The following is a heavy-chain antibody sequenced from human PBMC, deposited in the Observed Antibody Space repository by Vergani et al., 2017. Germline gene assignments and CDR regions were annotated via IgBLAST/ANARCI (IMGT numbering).Heavy chain of an antibody. D-gene: IGHD3-3*01. CDR3: ARVVSFGVVRVCWFYP. CDR2: IYCSGST. Sequence: QVQLQESGPGLVKPSETLSLTCTVSGRSISSYYWSWIRQPPGKGLEWIGYIYCSGSTNYNPSLKSRVTISVDTSKNQFSLKLSSVTAADTAVYDCARVVSFGVVRVCWFYPWGQGTLVTVSS. CDR1: GRSISSYY. V-gene: IGHV4-59*01. J-gene: IGHJ5*02.